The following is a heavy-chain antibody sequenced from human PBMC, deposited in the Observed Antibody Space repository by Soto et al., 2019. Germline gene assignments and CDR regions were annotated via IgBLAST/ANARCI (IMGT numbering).Heavy chain of an antibody. CDR2: IYYSGST. CDR3: ARDGNDYGDYFDY. CDR1: GGSISSYC. J-gene: IGHJ4*02. Sequence: SETLSLTCTVSGGSISSYCWSWIRQPPGKGLEWIGYIYYSGSTNYNPSLKSRVTISVDTSKNQFSLKLSSVTAADTAVYYCARDGNDYGDYFDYWGQGTLVTVSS. D-gene: IGHD4-17*01. V-gene: IGHV4-59*01.